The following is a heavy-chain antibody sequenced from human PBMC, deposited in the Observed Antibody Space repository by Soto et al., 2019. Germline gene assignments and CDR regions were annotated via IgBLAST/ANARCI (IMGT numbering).Heavy chain of an antibody. CDR2: ISWNSNII. D-gene: IGHD2-15*01. J-gene: IGHJ4*02. Sequence: VQLVESGGGLVQPGRSLRLSCAASGFTFDDYAMHWVRRVPGKGLEWVSSISWNSNIIGYADSVKGRFTISRDNAKNSLYLQMNSLRPEDTALYYCATGGPDGFCSGGRCYFDYWGQGTLVTVSS. V-gene: IGHV3-9*01. CDR3: ATGGPDGFCSGGRCYFDY. CDR1: GFTFDDYA.